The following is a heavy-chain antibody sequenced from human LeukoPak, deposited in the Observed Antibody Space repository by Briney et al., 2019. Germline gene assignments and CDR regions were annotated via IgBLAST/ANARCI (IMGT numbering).Heavy chain of an antibody. CDR3: ARKGAHDY. D-gene: IGHD3-16*01. Sequence: ASVKVSCKASGYTFTAYYIHWVRQAPGQGLEWKGRINPNSGGTNYAQKFQGRVTMTRDTSISTAYMELSSLRSDDTAVYYCARKGAHDYWGQGTLVTVSS. J-gene: IGHJ4*02. CDR1: GYTFTAYY. V-gene: IGHV1-2*06. CDR2: INPNSGGT.